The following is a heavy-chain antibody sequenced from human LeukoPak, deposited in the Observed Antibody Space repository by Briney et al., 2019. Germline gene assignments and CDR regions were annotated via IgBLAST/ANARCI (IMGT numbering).Heavy chain of an antibody. Sequence: GGSLRLSCAASGFTFSSHGMQWVRQAPGKGLEWVAVIWYDGSNKYYADSVKGRFTISRDNSKNTLYLQMNSLRAEDTAVYYCAREQYYDFWSGYSPESYYFDYWGQGTLVTVSS. D-gene: IGHD3-3*01. V-gene: IGHV3-33*08. CDR1: GFTFSSHG. J-gene: IGHJ4*02. CDR3: AREQYYDFWSGYSPESYYFDY. CDR2: IWYDGSNK.